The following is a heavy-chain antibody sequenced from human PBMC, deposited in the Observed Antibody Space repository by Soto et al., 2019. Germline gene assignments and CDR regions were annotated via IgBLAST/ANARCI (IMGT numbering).Heavy chain of an antibody. CDR2: IDPSDSYT. CDR3: ARHPMWLTYFDY. J-gene: IGHJ4*02. CDR1: GYSFTSYW. D-gene: IGHD5-12*01. V-gene: IGHV5-10-1*01. Sequence: GESLKISCKGSGYSFTSYWISWVRQMPGKGLEWMGRIDPSDSYTNYSPSFQGHVTISADKSISTAYLQWSSLKASDTAMYYCARHPMWLTYFDYWGQGTLVTVSS.